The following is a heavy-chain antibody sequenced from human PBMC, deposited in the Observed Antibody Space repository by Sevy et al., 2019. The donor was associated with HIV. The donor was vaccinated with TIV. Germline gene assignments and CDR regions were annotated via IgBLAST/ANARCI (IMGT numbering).Heavy chain of an antibody. V-gene: IGHV3-23*01. D-gene: IGHD3-16*01. Sequence: GGSLRLSCAASGFTFSSYAMSWVRQAPGKGLEWVSAISGSGGSTYYADSVKGRFTISRDNSKNTLYLRMNSLRAEDTAVYYCAKEGDDYVWGSYFYWGQGTLVTVSS. CDR1: GFTFSSYA. CDR3: AKEGDDYVWGSYFY. J-gene: IGHJ4*02. CDR2: ISGSGGST.